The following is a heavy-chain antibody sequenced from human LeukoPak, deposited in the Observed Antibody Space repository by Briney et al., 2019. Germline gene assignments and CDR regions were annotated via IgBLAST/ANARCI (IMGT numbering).Heavy chain of an antibody. CDR3: ARAPNPRCSSGWYSFDY. J-gene: IGHJ4*02. CDR1: GGSISSYY. D-gene: IGHD6-19*01. V-gene: IGHV4-4*07. Sequence: SETLSLTCTVSGGSISSYYWSWIRQPPGKGLEWIGRIYTSGSTNYNPSLKSRVTMSVDTSKNQFSLKLSSVTAADTAVYYWARAPNPRCSSGWYSFDYWGQGTLVTVSS. CDR2: IYTSGST.